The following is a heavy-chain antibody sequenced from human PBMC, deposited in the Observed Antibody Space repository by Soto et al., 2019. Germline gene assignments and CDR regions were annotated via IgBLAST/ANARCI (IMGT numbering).Heavy chain of an antibody. D-gene: IGHD1-26*01. CDR3: AKGRIVGATTAFDFDY. CDR1: GFTFRRYA. CDR2: FSGTGDNT. Sequence: EVQLLESGGGLVQPGGSLRLSCVGSGFTFRRYAMAWVRQAPGKGLEWVTTFSGTGDNTYYADSVKGRFSVSRDDSKRTLDLQLSSLRAEDTALYYCAKGRIVGATTAFDFDYWGQRTLVTVSS. J-gene: IGHJ4*02. V-gene: IGHV3-23*01.